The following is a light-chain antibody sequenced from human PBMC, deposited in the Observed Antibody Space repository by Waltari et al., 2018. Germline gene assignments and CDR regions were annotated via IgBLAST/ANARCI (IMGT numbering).Light chain of an antibody. CDR3: CSYAGRGTYV. V-gene: IGLV2-23*02. CDR1: TSDVCNCDL. CDR2: EVI. J-gene: IGLJ1*01. Sequence: QSALTQPASVSGTPGQSITTSCTRTTSDVCNCDLVSRYQQHPGKAPKLLICEVIKRPSGVSSRFSGSKSGNTASLTISGLQAEDEADYYCCSYAGRGTYVFGSGTKVTVL.